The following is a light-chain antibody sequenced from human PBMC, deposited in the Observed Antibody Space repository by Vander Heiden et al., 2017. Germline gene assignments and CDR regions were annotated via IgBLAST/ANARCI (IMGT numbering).Light chain of an antibody. V-gene: IGKV1-13*02. CDR3: QQFNSYPLT. Sequence: AVQLTQSPSSLSASVGDRVTITCRASQGISNSLAWYYQRPGKTPRLLIYSASTLAGVPSRFSGSGSGTYFSLTIINLQPEDFGTYYCQQFNSYPLTFGGGTNVEI. CDR2: SAS. CDR1: QGISNS. J-gene: IGKJ4*01.